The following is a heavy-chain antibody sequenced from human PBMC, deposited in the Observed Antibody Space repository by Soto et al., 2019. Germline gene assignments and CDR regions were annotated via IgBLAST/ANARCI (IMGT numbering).Heavy chain of an antibody. V-gene: IGHV4-31*03. CDR1: GGSISSGGYY. D-gene: IGHD2-21*02. Sequence: TLSLARTFSGGSISSGGYYWSWIRQHPGKGLEWIGYIYYSGSTYYDPSVKSRGTISVDTSKNQFSLKLSSVTAAGTAVYYCARDARWGLNDYWSQGTLVTVS. CDR2: IYYSGST. CDR3: ARDARWGLNDY. J-gene: IGHJ4*02.